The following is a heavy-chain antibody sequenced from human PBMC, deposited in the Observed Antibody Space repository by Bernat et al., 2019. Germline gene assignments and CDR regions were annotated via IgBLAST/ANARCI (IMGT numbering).Heavy chain of an antibody. V-gene: IGHV4-59*01. CDR3: ARGSSSIAARYYYYYMDV. J-gene: IGHJ6*03. D-gene: IGHD6-6*01. CDR2: IYYSGST. Sequence: QVQLQESGPGLVKPSETLSLTCTVSGCSISSYYWSWIRQPPGKGLDWIGYIYYSGSTNYNPSLKSRVTISVDTSKNQFSLKLSSVTAADTAVYYCARGSSSIAARYYYYYMDVWGKGTTVTVSS. CDR1: GCSISSYY.